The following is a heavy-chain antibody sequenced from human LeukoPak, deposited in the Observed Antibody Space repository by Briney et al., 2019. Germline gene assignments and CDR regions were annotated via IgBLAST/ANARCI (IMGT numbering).Heavy chain of an antibody. D-gene: IGHD2/OR15-2a*01. CDR1: GYSFTTYC. V-gene: IGHV5-51*01. CDR2: IYPGDSDT. J-gene: IGHJ3*01. Sequence: GESLKISCKGSGYSFTTYCIGWVRQMPGKGLEWMGLIYPGDSDTRYSSSFQGQVTISADKSISTAYLQWSSLKASDTAMYYCARANLPEYYMDVWGQGTMVTVSS. CDR3: ARANLPEYYMDV.